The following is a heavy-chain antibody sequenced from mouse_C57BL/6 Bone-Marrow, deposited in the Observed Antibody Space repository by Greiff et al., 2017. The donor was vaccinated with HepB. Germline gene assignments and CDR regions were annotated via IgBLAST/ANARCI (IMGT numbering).Heavy chain of an antibody. Sequence: EVQLVESGGGLVKPGGSLKLSCAASGFTFSSYAMSWVRQTPEKRLEWVATISNGGSYTYYPDNVKGRFTISRDNAKNNLYLQMSHLKSEDTAMYYCARRYGNPFAYWGQGTLVTVSA. CDR2: ISNGGSYT. J-gene: IGHJ3*01. CDR3: ARRYGNPFAY. D-gene: IGHD2-10*02. CDR1: GFTFSSYA. V-gene: IGHV5-4*03.